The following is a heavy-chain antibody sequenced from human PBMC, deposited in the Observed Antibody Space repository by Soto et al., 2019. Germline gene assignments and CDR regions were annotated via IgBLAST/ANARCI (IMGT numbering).Heavy chain of an antibody. J-gene: IGHJ6*02. D-gene: IGHD3-3*01. CDR3: ARDRDYDFWSGYYTGRNYYYYGMDV. CDR1: GFTFSSYS. Sequence: EVQLVESGGGLVKPGGSLRLSCAASGFTFSSYSMNWVRQAPGKGLEWVSSISSSSSYIYYADSVKGRFTISRDNAKNSLYLQMNSLRAEDTAVYYCARDRDYDFWSGYYTGRNYYYYGMDVWGQGTTVTVSS. CDR2: ISSSSSYI. V-gene: IGHV3-21*01.